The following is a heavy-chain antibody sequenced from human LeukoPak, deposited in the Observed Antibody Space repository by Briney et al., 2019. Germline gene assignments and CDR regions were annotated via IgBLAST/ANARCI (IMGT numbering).Heavy chain of an antibody. CDR2: IIPMFGTA. CDR3: ARDPAERLRGASYYYYMDV. D-gene: IGHD1-1*01. V-gene: IGHV1-69*13. CDR1: GRTFSTYA. J-gene: IGHJ6*03. Sequence: SVKVSCTASGRTFSTYAISWVRQAPGQALEWMGGIIPMFGTANYAQKSQGRVTITADESTSTAYMELSGLRSGDTAVYYCARDPAERLRGASYYYYMDVWGKGTTVTVSS.